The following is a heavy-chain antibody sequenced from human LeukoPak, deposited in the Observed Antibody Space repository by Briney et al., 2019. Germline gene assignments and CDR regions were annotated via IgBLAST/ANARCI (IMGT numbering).Heavy chain of an antibody. D-gene: IGHD5-12*01. Sequence: GASVKVSCNTSGYSFTSYDINWVRQAPGQGLEWMGWIKPNSGGTNYAQKFQGRLNMTRDTSISTAYMELSRLRSDDTAVYYCARDETDIVATTDYWGQGTLVTVSS. V-gene: IGHV1-2*02. CDR2: IKPNSGGT. CDR3: ARDETDIVATTDY. J-gene: IGHJ4*02. CDR1: GYSFTSYD.